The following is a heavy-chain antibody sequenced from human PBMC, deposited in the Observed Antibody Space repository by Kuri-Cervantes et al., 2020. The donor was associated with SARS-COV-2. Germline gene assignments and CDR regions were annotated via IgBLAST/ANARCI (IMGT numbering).Heavy chain of an antibody. J-gene: IGHJ6*01. D-gene: IGHD3-3*01. CDR2: IYSCGST. V-gene: IGHV3-66*01. Sequence: GGSLRPSCAASGFTFSSYWMSWVRQAPGKGLEWVSVIYSCGSTSYADSVKGRFTISRDNSKNTLYLQMNSLGAEDTAVYYCARVTRSEITIFGVVIMRGMDVWGQGTTVTGYS. CDR3: ARVTRSEITIFGVVIMRGMDV. CDR1: GFTFSSYW.